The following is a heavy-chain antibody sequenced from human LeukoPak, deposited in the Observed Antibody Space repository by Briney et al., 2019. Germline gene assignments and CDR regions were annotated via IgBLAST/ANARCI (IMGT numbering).Heavy chain of an antibody. Sequence: SETLSLTCTVSGGSISSGGYYWSWIRQPPGKGLEWIGYIYHSGSTYYNPSLRSRVTISVDRSKNQFSLKLSSVTAADTAVYYCARSFPNWGNAFDIWGQGTMVTVSS. CDR2: IYHSGST. CDR3: ARSFPNWGNAFDI. CDR1: GGSISSGGYY. D-gene: IGHD7-27*01. V-gene: IGHV4-30-2*01. J-gene: IGHJ3*02.